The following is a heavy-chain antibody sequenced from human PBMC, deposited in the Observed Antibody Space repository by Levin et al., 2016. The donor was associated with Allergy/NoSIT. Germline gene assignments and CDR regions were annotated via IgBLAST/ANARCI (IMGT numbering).Heavy chain of an antibody. J-gene: IGHJ4*02. D-gene: IGHD1-14*01. V-gene: IGHV1-18*01. CDR1: RYTFTSYA. CDR2: ISVYNGNT. Sequence: ASVKVSCKASRYTFTSYAISWVRQAPGQGLEWMGWISVYNGNTNYAQHLQGRVTMTTDTSTSTAYMELRSLRSDDTAVYYCARDFYITGTTLLFDYWGQGTLVTVSS. CDR3: ARDFYITGTTLLFDY.